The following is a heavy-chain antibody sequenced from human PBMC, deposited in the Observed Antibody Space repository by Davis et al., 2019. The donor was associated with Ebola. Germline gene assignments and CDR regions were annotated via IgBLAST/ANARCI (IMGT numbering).Heavy chain of an antibody. D-gene: IGHD3-3*01. CDR3: ARVLYDFWSGYGYGMDV. CDR1: GFTFSDYY. CDR2: ISSSGSTI. V-gene: IGHV3-11*01. J-gene: IGHJ6*02. Sequence: GESLKISCAASGFTFSDYYMSWIRQAPGKGLEWVSYISSSGSTIYYADSVKDRFTISRDNAKKSLYLQMNSLRAEDTAVYYCARVLYDFWSGYGYGMDVWGQGTTVTVSS.